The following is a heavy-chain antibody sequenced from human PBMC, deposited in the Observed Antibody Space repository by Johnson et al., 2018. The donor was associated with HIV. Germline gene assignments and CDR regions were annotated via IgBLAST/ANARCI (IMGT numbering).Heavy chain of an antibody. CDR3: ARGLTGEQVDI. D-gene: IGHD3-16*01. V-gene: IGHV3-30*14. CDR2: ISYDGSNK. J-gene: IGHJ3*02. CDR1: GFTVSTNY. Sequence: MQLVESGGGLVQPGGSLRLSCPASGFTVSTNYMNWVRQAPGKGLEWVSVISYDGSNKYYVDSVKGRFTISRDNSKNTLYLQMNSLRAEDTAVYYCARGLTGEQVDIWGQGTMVTVSS.